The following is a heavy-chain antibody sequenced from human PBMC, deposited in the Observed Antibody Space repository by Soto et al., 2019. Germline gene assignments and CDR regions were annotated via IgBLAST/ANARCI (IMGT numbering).Heavy chain of an antibody. D-gene: IGHD6-6*01. V-gene: IGHV4-34*01. Sequence: PSETLSLTCAVYGGSFSGYYWSWIRQPPGKGLEWIGEINHSGSTNYNPSLKSRVTISVDTSKNQFSLKLSSVTAADTAVYYCARGVAARPIAHYYYYYMDVWGKGTTVTVSS. CDR3: ARGVAARPIAHYYYYYMDV. J-gene: IGHJ6*03. CDR2: INHSGST. CDR1: GGSFSGYY.